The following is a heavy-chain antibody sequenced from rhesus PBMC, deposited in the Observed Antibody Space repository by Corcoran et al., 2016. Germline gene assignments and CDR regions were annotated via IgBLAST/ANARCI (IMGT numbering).Heavy chain of an antibody. J-gene: IGHJ5-1*01. D-gene: IGHD6-25*01. Sequence: QVQLQESGPGVVKPSEPLSLTCAVSGGSIRDSYWWTWLRQPPGKGLAWIGYIYGSSTSTRLNPSLKSRVTISKDTSNNQFSLQLIAVTAADTAVYYCVRDPPSSGSWSGRLDVWGAGVLVTVSS. CDR3: VRDPPSSGSWSGRLDV. CDR2: IYGSSTST. V-gene: IGHV4S10*01. CDR1: GGSIRDSYW.